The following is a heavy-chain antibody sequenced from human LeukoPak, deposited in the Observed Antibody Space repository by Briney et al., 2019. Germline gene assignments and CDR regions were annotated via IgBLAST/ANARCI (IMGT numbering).Heavy chain of an antibody. CDR2: ISAYNGNT. CDR1: GYTFTSYG. J-gene: IGHJ3*02. CDR3: ARGERYFDGSYVDVFDI. D-gene: IGHD3-9*01. V-gene: IGHV1-18*01. Sequence: GASVKVSCKASGYTFTSYGISWGPQAPGQGLEWMGWISAYNGNTNYAQKLQGRVTMTTDTSTSTAYKELRSLTCDDTAVYSCARGERYFDGSYVDVFDIWGQGTMVTVSS.